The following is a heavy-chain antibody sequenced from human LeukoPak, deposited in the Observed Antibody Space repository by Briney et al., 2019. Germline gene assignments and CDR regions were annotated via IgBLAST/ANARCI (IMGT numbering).Heavy chain of an antibody. J-gene: IGHJ4*02. CDR2: IYYSGST. V-gene: IGHV4-59*08. D-gene: IGHD3-10*01. CDR3: ARHAYYGSGSLDY. Sequence: PSETLSLTCTVSGGSISSYYWSWIRQPPGKGLEWIGYIYYSGSTNYNPSLKSRVTISVDTSKNQFSLKLSSATAADTAVYYCARHAYYGSGSLDYWGQGTLVTVSS. CDR1: GGSISSYY.